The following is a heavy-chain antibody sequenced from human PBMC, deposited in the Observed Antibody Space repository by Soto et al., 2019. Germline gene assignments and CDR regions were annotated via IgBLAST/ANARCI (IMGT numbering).Heavy chain of an antibody. J-gene: IGHJ6*02. Sequence: HPGGSLRLSCAASGFTFSSYWMHWVRQAPGKGLVWVSRINSDGSSTSYADSVKGRFTISRDNAKNTLYLQMNSLRAEDTAVYYCARVASSSWDPNPNYYYGMDVWGQGTTVTVSS. V-gene: IGHV3-74*01. CDR2: INSDGSST. D-gene: IGHD6-13*01. CDR1: GFTFSSYW. CDR3: ARVASSSWDPNPNYYYGMDV.